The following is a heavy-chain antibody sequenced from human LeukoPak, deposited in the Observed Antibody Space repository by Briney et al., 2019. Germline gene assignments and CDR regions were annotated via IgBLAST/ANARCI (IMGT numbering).Heavy chain of an antibody. J-gene: IGHJ5*02. CDR3: ARDRGRGQWLARGEFDP. CDR2: INPNSGGT. Sequence: ASVKVSCKASGYTFTGYYMHWVRQAPGQGLEWMGWINPNSGGTNYAQKFQGRVTVTRDTSISTAYMELSRLRSDDTAVYYCARDRGRGQWLARGEFDPWGQGTLVTVSS. V-gene: IGHV1-2*02. CDR1: GYTFTGYY. D-gene: IGHD6-19*01.